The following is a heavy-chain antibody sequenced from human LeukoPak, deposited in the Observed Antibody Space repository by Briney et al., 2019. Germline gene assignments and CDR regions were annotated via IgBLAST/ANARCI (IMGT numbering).Heavy chain of an antibody. D-gene: IGHD6-13*01. CDR3: ARSSSSWINYFDY. Sequence: ASVKVSCKASGYTFTSYAMHWVRQAPGQRLEWRGWINAGNGNTKYSQKFQGRVTITRDTSASTAYMELSSLRSEDTAVYYCARSSSSWINYFDYWGQGTLVTVSS. J-gene: IGHJ4*02. CDR2: INAGNGNT. V-gene: IGHV1-3*01. CDR1: GYTFTSYA.